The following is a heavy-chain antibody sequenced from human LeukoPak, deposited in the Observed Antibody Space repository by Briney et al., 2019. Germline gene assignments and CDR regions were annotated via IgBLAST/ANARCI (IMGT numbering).Heavy chain of an antibody. V-gene: IGHV3-21*01. Sequence: GGSLRLSCAASGFIFSNYGMNWVRQAPGKGVEWVSLISSSSSNIYYADSVKGRFTISRDKTKNSLYLQMNSLRAEDTAVYYCARCRNGYRNDVFDIWGQGTMVTVSS. D-gene: IGHD5-24*01. CDR1: GFIFSNYG. CDR2: ISSSSSNI. CDR3: ARCRNGYRNDVFDI. J-gene: IGHJ3*02.